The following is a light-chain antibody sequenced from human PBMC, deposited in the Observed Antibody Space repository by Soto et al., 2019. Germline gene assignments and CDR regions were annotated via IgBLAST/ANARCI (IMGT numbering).Light chain of an antibody. J-gene: IGLJ1*01. CDR1: SSNIGSNY. V-gene: IGLV1-47*01. CDR2: RNN. CDR3: AAWDDSLSGLYV. Sequence: QSVLTQPPSASGTPGQRVTISCSGSSSNIGSNYVYWYQQLPGTAPKLLIYRNNQRPSGVPDRFSGSKSDTSASLAISGLRSEDEADYYCAAWDDSLSGLYVVGTGTKLTAL.